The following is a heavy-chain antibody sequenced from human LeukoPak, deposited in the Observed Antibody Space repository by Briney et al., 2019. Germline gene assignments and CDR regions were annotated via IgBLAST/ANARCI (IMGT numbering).Heavy chain of an antibody. J-gene: IGHJ6*03. Sequence: PGGSLRLSCAASGFTFSSYAMSWGRQAPGKGREWVSAISGSGGSTYYADSVKGRFTISRDNSKNTLYLQMNSLRAEDTTVYYCAKSGLSYSYYMDVWGKGTTVTVSS. V-gene: IGHV3-23*01. D-gene: IGHD6-25*01. CDR3: AKSGLSYSYYMDV. CDR2: ISGSGGST. CDR1: GFTFSSYA.